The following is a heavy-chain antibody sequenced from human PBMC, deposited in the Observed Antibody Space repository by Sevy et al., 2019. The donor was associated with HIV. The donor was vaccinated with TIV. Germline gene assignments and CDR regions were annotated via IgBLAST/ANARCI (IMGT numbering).Heavy chain of an antibody. J-gene: IGHJ4*02. CDR3: VKDGKNSPDKFDS. V-gene: IGHV3-23*01. CDR2: ISRKSLGT. Sequence: GGSLRLSCAASGFTFNNFAMSWVRQAPGKGLEWDSAISRKSLGTYYADPVKGRFSISRDDSTNMLYLQMSSLRGDDTAVYYCVKDGKNSPDKFDSWGQGTLVTVSS. D-gene: IGHD3-9*01. CDR1: GFTFNNFA.